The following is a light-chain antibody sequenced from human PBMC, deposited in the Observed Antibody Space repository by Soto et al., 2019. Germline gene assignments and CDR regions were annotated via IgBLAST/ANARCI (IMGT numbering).Light chain of an antibody. CDR1: QSVSWY. CDR2: DAS. J-gene: IGKJ1*01. CDR3: QQYNSYTPWT. V-gene: IGKV1-5*01. Sequence: DIQMTQSPSTLYASVGDRVTITCRASQSVSWYLAWYQQKPGKAPKVLIFDASSLESGVPSRFSGSGSGTEFTLTISSLQLDDFATYYCQQYNSYTPWTFGQGTKVDIK.